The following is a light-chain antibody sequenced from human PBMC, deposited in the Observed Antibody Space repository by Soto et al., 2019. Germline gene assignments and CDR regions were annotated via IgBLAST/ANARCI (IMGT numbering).Light chain of an antibody. Sequence: QSALTQPASVSVSPGRSITISCTGTSSDIGRYNYVSWFQQHPGKVPKLVIFEVNYRPSGVSDRFSGSKSGNTASLTITGLQAEDEADYYCTSCITANTRCVFGSGTKVTVL. V-gene: IGLV2-14*01. J-gene: IGLJ1*01. CDR3: TSCITANTRCV. CDR1: SSDIGRYNY. CDR2: EVN.